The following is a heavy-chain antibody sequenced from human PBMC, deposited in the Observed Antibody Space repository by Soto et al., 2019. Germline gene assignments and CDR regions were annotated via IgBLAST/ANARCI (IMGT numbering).Heavy chain of an antibody. J-gene: IGHJ4*02. Sequence: GGSLRLSCAASGFTVSSNYMSWVRQAPGKGLEWVSVIYSGGSTYYADSVKGRFTISRDNSKNTLYLQMNSLRAEDTAVYYCARDSRKAGWYSFSRSQGRPNWGQGTLVTVSS. CDR1: GFTVSSNY. D-gene: IGHD6-19*01. V-gene: IGHV3-66*01. CDR2: IYSGGST. CDR3: ARDSRKAGWYSFSRSQGRPN.